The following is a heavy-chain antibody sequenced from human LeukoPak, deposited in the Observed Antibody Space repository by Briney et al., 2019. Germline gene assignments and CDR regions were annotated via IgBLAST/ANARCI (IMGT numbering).Heavy chain of an antibody. CDR2: ISSSRSYI. CDR1: GFTFSSYT. V-gene: IGHV3-21*04. Sequence: GGSLRLSCAASGFTFSSYTMNWVRQAPGKGLEWVSSISSSRSYIHYADSVKGRFTISRDNAKNSLYLQMNSLRAEDTAVYYCARDYVWGSDRYTDYWGQGTLVTVSS. J-gene: IGHJ4*02. CDR3: ARDYVWGSDRYTDY. D-gene: IGHD3-16*02.